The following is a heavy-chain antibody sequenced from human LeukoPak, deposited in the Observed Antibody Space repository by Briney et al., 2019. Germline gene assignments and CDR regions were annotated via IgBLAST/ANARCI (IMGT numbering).Heavy chain of an antibody. CDR1: GFTFSSYG. CDR2: IKQDGSEK. CDR3: AREDIHYYDSSGYSTTNDAFDI. Sequence: GGSLRLSCAASGFTFSSYGMHWVRQAPGKGLEWVANIKQDGSEKYYVDSVKGRFTISRDNAKNSLYLQMNSLRAEDTAVYYCAREDIHYYDSSGYSTTNDAFDIWGQGTMVTVSS. V-gene: IGHV3-7*01. J-gene: IGHJ3*02. D-gene: IGHD3-22*01.